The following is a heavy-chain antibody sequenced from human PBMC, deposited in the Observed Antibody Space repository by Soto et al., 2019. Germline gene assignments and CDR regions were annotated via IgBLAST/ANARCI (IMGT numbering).Heavy chain of an antibody. Sequence: QLQLQELGPGLVKASETLSLTCIVSGGSISEKYWNWVRQPPGKGLEWIGLIFANGHTDYNPSLKSRVTMSVDASKNQFSLRLTAMTAADTAVYYCVAILAASGLNWLDPWGRGTLVTVSS. J-gene: IGHJ5*02. CDR2: IFANGHT. CDR1: GGSISEKY. V-gene: IGHV4-4*07. CDR3: VAILAASGLNWLDP. D-gene: IGHD6-13*01.